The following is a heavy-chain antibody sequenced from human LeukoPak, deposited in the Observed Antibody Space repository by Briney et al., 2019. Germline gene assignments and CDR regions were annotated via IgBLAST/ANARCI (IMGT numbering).Heavy chain of an antibody. CDR1: GFTLSRSW. CDR3: ARAAGRTTVTNDWFDP. D-gene: IGHD4-17*01. Sequence: GGSLRLSCAASGFTLSRSWMAWVRQAPGKGLEWVSSISSSSSYIYYADSVKGRFTISRDNAKNSLYPQMNSLRAEDTAVYYCARAAGRTTVTNDWFDPWGQGTLVTVSS. CDR2: ISSSSSYI. V-gene: IGHV3-21*01. J-gene: IGHJ5*02.